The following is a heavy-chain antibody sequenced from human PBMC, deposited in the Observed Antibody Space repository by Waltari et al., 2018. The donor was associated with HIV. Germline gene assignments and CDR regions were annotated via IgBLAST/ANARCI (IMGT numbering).Heavy chain of an antibody. V-gene: IGHV3-21*02. D-gene: IGHD5-12*01. CDR3: AREDYSGYVGHAFDI. CDR1: GFTFSFSSYT. J-gene: IGHJ3*02. Sequence: QLVESGGGLVKPGGSLRLSCGASGFTFSFSSYTMNWVRQAPGKGLEWVASISRSSSFIYTAESVKGRFTISRDNVKKSVDLQMNSLRPEDTAVYYCAREDYSGYVGHAFDIWGQGTMVT. CDR2: ISRSSSFI.